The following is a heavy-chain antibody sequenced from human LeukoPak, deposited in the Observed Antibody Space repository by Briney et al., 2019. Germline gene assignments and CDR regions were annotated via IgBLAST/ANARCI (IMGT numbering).Heavy chain of an antibody. V-gene: IGHV5-51*01. CDR2: IYPGDSDT. J-gene: IGHJ6*03. CDR3: ARQVVVVPAAPLGVDYYYMDV. Sequence: GESLKISCKGSGYSFTSYWIGWVRQMPGKGLEWIGIIYPGDSDTRYSPAFQGQVPISADKSISTAYLQWSSLKASDTDMYYCARQVVVVPAAPLGVDYYYMDVWGKGTTVTVSS. CDR1: GYSFTSYW. D-gene: IGHD2-2*01.